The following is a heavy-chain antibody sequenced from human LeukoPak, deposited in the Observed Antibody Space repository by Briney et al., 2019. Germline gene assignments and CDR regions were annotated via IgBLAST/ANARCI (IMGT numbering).Heavy chain of an antibody. CDR2: MNPNSGHT. CDR3: ARANPLYCSSTTCLFDY. D-gene: IGHD2-2*01. J-gene: IGHJ4*02. V-gene: IGHV1-8*01. Sequence: ASVKVSCKASGYTFSSYDINWVRQATGQGLEWMGWMNPNSGHTGYAQKFQGRVTMTRNTSISTAHMELSRLRSDDTAVYYCARANPLYCSSTTCLFDYWGQGTLVTISS. CDR1: GYTFSSYD.